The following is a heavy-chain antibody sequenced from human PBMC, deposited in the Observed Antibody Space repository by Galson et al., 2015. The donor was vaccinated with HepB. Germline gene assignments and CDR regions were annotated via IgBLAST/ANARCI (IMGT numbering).Heavy chain of an antibody. CDR2: INPSGGST. V-gene: IGHV1-46*01. D-gene: IGHD3-22*01. CDR3: ARDPLVDYDSSGYFDY. CDR1: GYTFTSYY. J-gene: IGHJ4*02. Sequence: SVKVSCKASGYTFTSYYMHWVRQAPGQGLEWMGIINPSGGSTSYAQKFQGRVTMTRDTSTSTVYVELSSLRSEDTAVYYCARDPLVDYDSSGYFDYWGQGTLVTVSS.